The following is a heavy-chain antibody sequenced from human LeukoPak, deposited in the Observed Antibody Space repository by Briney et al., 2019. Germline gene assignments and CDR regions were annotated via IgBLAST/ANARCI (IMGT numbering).Heavy chain of an antibody. CDR2: FSLGETT. Sequence: SETLSLTCSVSGASITTYSWNWLRQSPGKGLEWIGYFSLGETTSYTPSLKSRVTISRDTSKNQVSLKLTSVTAADTAVYHCARWDELDWAFGTWGPGTLVTVSS. CDR1: GASITTYS. J-gene: IGHJ5*02. CDR3: ARWDELDWAFGT. V-gene: IGHV4-59*08. D-gene: IGHD2-21*01.